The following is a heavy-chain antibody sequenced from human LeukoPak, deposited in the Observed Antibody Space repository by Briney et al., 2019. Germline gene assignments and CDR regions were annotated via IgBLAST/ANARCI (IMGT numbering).Heavy chain of an antibody. V-gene: IGHV4-34*01. Sequence: KSSETLSLTCAVYGGSFSGYYWSWIRQPPGKGLEWIGEINHSGSTNYNPSLKSRVTISVDTSKNQFSLKLSSVTAADTAVYYCARGKLRSQRYCSGGSCYPYYCDYWGQGTLVTVSS. D-gene: IGHD2-15*01. J-gene: IGHJ4*02. CDR3: ARGKLRSQRYCSGGSCYPYYCDY. CDR1: GGSFSGYY. CDR2: INHSGST.